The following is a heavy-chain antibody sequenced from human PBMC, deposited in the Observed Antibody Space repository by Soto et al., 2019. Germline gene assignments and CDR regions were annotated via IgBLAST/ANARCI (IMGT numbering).Heavy chain of an antibody. J-gene: IGHJ4*02. CDR2: IYYSGST. CDR1: GGSISSYY. V-gene: IGHV4-59*12. Sequence: SETLSLTCTVSGGSISSYYWSWIRQPPGKGLELIGYIYYSGSTNYNPSLKSRVTISVDTSKNQFSLKLTSVTAADTAVYYCARDKITGLFDYWGQGTLVTVSS. D-gene: IGHD2-8*02. CDR3: ARDKITGLFDY.